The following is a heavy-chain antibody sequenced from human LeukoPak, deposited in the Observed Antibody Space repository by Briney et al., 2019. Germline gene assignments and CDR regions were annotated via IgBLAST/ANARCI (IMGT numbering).Heavy chain of an antibody. Sequence: GGSLRLSCAASGFTFSNYHMNWVRQAPGKGPEWVSYISSSSFTIYYADSVKGRFTISRDNAKNSLYLQMNSLRAEDTAVYYCARVYCGGDCYPDYWGQGTLVTVSS. V-gene: IGHV3-48*01. CDR3: ARVYCGGDCYPDY. J-gene: IGHJ4*02. CDR1: GFTFSNYH. D-gene: IGHD2-21*02. CDR2: ISSSSFTI.